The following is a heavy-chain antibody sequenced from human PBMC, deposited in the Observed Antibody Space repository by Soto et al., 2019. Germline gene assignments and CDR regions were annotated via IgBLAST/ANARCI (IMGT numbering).Heavy chain of an antibody. D-gene: IGHD6-13*01. V-gene: IGHV3-23*01. CDR3: ARRGPGTYFDY. Sequence: EVQLLESGVGLVQPGGSLILSCAAAGFTFSSYAMRWVRQAPGKGLEWVSAVSGSGGSTYYADSVKGRFTISRDNSKNTLYLQMNSLRAEDTAVYYCARRGPGTYFDYWGQGTLATVSS. CDR2: VSGSGGST. J-gene: IGHJ4*02. CDR1: GFTFSSYA.